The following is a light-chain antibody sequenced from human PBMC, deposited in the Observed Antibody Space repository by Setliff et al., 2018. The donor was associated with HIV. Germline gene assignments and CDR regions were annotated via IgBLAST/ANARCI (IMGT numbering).Light chain of an antibody. V-gene: IGLV2-11*01. CDR3: CSYAGSSVSYV. CDR1: SSNIGTYNY. CDR2: DVT. Sequence: QSVLTQPRSASGSPGQSVTITCTGTSSNIGTYNYVSWYQQHPGKAPKLMIYDVTKRPSGVPDRFSGSKSGNTASLTTSGLQTEDEADYYCCSYAGSSVSYVFGTGTKVTVL. J-gene: IGLJ1*01.